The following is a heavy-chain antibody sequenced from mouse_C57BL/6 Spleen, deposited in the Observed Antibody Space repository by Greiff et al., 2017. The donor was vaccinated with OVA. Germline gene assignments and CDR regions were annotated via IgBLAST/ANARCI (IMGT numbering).Heavy chain of an antibody. CDR2: IYPSDSET. V-gene: IGHV1-61*01. Sequence: VQLQQPGAELVRPGSSVKLSCKASGYTFTSYWMDWVKQRPGQGLEWIGNIYPSDSETHYNQKFKDKATLTVDKSSSTAYMQLSSLTSEDSAVYDCARKATVVPYWYFDVWGTGTTVTVSS. J-gene: IGHJ1*03. CDR3: ARKATVVPYWYFDV. D-gene: IGHD1-1*01. CDR1: GYTFTSYW.